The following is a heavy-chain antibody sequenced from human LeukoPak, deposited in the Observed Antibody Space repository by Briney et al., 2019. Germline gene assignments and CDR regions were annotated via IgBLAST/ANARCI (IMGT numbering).Heavy chain of an antibody. CDR2: ISAYNGNT. CDR3: ARVWCRVPCNYYGSGSYYNAFDI. Sequence: ASVKVSCKASGYTFTSYGISWVRQAPGQGLEWMGWISAYNGNTNYAQKLQGRVTMTTDTSTSTAYMELRSLRSDDTAVYYCARVWCRVPCNYYGSGSYYNAFDIWGQGTMVTVSS. D-gene: IGHD3-10*01. J-gene: IGHJ3*02. V-gene: IGHV1-18*01. CDR1: GYTFTSYG.